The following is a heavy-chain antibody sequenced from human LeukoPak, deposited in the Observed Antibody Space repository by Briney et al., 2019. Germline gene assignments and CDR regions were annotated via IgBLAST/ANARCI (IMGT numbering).Heavy chain of an antibody. CDR1: GFTVSSNY. CDR2: IYDSGTT. CDR3: AGRRSSGWYAY. D-gene: IGHD6-19*01. Sequence: GGSLRLSCATSGFTVSSNYMSWVRQSPGKGLEWVSVIYDSGTTYYADSVKGRFLIFRDTSKNTVDLQMNSLRVEDTAVYYCAGRRSSGWYAYWGQGTLVTVSS. J-gene: IGHJ4*02. V-gene: IGHV3-53*01.